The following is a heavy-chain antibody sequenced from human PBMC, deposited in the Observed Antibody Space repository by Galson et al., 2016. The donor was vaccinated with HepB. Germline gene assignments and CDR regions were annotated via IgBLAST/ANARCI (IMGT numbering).Heavy chain of an antibody. V-gene: IGHV3-64D*06. J-gene: IGHJ4*02. Sequence: SLRLSCAASRFTFSRFAMHWVRQAPGKGLEYVSAIGSNGGSTYYADSVKGRFTISRDNSKNKLYLQMSSLRSEDTAVYNCVVGYSGWRYFDYWGQGTLVTVSS. CDR3: VVGYSGWRYFDY. D-gene: IGHD6-19*01. CDR1: RFTFSRFA. CDR2: IGSNGGST.